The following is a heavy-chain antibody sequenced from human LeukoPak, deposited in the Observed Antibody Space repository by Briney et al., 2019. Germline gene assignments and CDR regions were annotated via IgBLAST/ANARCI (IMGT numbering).Heavy chain of an antibody. CDR1: GGSISSGGYY. V-gene: IGHV4-31*03. J-gene: IGHJ4*02. D-gene: IGHD4-17*01. CDR3: ARGDLKYGEDY. CDR2: IYYSGST. Sequence: SETLSLTCTVSGGSISSGGYYWSWIRQHPGKGLEWIGYIYYSGSTYYNPSLKSRVTISVDTSKNQFSLKLSSVTAADTAVYYCARGDLKYGEDYWGQGTLVTVSS.